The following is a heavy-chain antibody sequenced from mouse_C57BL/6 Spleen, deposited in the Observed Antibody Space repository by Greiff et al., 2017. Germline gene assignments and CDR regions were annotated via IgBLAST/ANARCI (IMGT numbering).Heavy chain of an antibody. CDR3: ARVELRYFDV. J-gene: IGHJ1*03. CDR2: IDPEDGET. D-gene: IGHD1-3*01. Sequence: DVQLQESGAELVKPGASVKLSCTASGFNIKDYYMHWVKQRTEQGLAWIGRIDPEDGETKSAPKFPGKATITADTTSNTAYLQRSSLTSEDTAVYYCARVELRYFDVGGTGTTVTVSS. CDR1: GFNIKDYY. V-gene: IGHV14-2*01.